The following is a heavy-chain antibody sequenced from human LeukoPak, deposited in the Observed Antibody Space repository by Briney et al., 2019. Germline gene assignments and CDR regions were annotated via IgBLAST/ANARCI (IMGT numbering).Heavy chain of an antibody. D-gene: IGHD3-3*01. J-gene: IGHJ4*02. CDR1: GYTFTTYG. V-gene: IGHV1-18*01. Sequence: ASVKLSCKASGYTFTTYGISWVRQAPGQGLEWMGWISVNSGKTNYAQKLQGRVTMTTDTSTSTAYMELRSLRSDDTAVYYCARDNRWSDYPPLGYWGQGTLVTVSS. CDR2: ISVNSGKT. CDR3: ARDNRWSDYPPLGY.